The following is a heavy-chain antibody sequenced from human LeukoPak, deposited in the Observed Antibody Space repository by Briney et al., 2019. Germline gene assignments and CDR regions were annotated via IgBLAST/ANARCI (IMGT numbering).Heavy chain of an antibody. J-gene: IGHJ4*02. CDR3: AREGSFGPRTLEY. D-gene: IGHD5-18*01. CDR1: GFTFSSYA. Sequence: GGSLRLSCAASGFTFSSYAMHWVRQAPGKGLEWVAVISYDGSNKYYADSVKGRFTVSRDNSKNTLYLQMNSLRTDDTAVYYCAREGSFGPRTLEYWGQGTLVTVSS. V-gene: IGHV3-30*14. CDR2: ISYDGSNK.